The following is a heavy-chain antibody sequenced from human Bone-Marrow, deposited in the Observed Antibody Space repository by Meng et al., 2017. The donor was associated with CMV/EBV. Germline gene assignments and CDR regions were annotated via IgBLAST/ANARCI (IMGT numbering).Heavy chain of an antibody. Sequence: SLRLSCAASGFTFSSYAMHWVRQAPGKGLEWVSGISWNSGSIGYADSVKGRFTISRDNAKNSLYLQMNSLRAEDTALYYCAKAIEYCSSTSCYALLDYWGQGTLVTVSS. CDR1: GFTFSSYA. CDR3: AKAIEYCSSTSCYALLDY. D-gene: IGHD2-2*01. V-gene: IGHV3-9*01. CDR2: ISWNSGSI. J-gene: IGHJ4*02.